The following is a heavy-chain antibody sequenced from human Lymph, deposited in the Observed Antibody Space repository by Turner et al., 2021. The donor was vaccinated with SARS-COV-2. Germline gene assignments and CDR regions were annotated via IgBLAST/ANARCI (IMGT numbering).Heavy chain of an antibody. CDR2: IKQDGSEK. Sequence: EVQLVESGGGVVQPGGSLRLSCAASGFTFSYYWMRWVRQAPGKGLEWVANIKQDGSEKYYVDSVKGRFTISRDNAKNSLFLQMNSLRAEDTAVYYCARMGSSSWYFDYWGQGTLVTVSS. D-gene: IGHD1-26*01. CDR3: ARMGSSSWYFDY. V-gene: IGHV3-7*01. J-gene: IGHJ4*02. CDR1: GFTFSYYW.